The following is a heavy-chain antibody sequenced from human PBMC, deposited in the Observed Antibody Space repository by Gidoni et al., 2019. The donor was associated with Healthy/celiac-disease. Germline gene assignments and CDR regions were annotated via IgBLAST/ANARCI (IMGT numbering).Heavy chain of an antibody. D-gene: IGHD3-10*01. CDR2: IIPILGIA. Sequence: QVQLVQSGAEVKKPGSSVKVSCKASGGTFSSYTISWVRQAPGQGLEWMGRIIPILGIANYAQKFQGRVTITADKSTSTAYMELSSLRSEDTAVYYCARGYGSGSYPAGYGMDVWGQGTTVTVSS. J-gene: IGHJ6*02. CDR1: GGTFSSYT. CDR3: ARGYGSGSYPAGYGMDV. V-gene: IGHV1-69*02.